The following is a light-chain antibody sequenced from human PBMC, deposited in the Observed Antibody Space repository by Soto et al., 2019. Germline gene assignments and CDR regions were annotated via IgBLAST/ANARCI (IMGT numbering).Light chain of an antibody. CDR3: QQYYSYPPWT. J-gene: IGKJ1*01. V-gene: IGKV1-8*01. CDR2: AAS. Sequence: AIRMTQSPSSLSASTVDRVTITFRASQGISSYLAWYQQKPGKAPKLLIYAASTLQSGVPSRFSGSGSGTDFTLTISCLQSEDFATYYCQQYYSYPPWTFGQGTKVDIK. CDR1: QGISSY.